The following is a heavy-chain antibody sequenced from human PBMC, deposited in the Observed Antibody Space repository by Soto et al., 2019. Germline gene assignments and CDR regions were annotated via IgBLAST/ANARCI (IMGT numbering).Heavy chain of an antibody. D-gene: IGHD3-3*01. V-gene: IGHV4-30-2*01. CDR3: ARAATIDYDFWSGYYTGIYYYGMDV. Sequence: SETLSLTCVVSGASISSGDYAWNWVRQPPGKGLEWLGYIYNNGGSYYNPSLKSRVTISLDRSQNHFSLRLSSVTAADTAVYYCARAATIDYDFWSGYYTGIYYYGMDVWGQGTTVTVSS. CDR2: IYNNGGS. CDR1: GASISSGDYA. J-gene: IGHJ6*02.